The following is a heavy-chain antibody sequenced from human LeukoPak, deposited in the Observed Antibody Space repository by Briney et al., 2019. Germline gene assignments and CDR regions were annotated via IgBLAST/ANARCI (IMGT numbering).Heavy chain of an antibody. J-gene: IGHJ4*02. CDR3: ARDIGPLGELF. CDR2: IIPIFGTA. CDR1: GGTFSSYA. V-gene: IGHV1-69*13. Sequence: ASVKVSCKASGGTFSSYAISWVRQAPGQGLEWMGGIIPIFGTANYAQRFQGRVTITADESTSTAYMELSSLRSEDTSVYYCARDIGPLGELFWGQGTLVTVSS. D-gene: IGHD3-10*01.